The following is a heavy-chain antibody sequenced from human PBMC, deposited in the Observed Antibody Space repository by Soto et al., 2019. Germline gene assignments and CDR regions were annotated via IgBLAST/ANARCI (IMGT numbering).Heavy chain of an antibody. CDR3: ASVKNWNDFDY. Sequence: PSETLSLTCIVSGGSLSSYYWIWIRQPPGKGLEWIGYIYYSGSTKYNPSLESRVTISLDTSENQFSLKLSSVTAADTAVYYCASVKNWNDFDYWGQGTLVTVSS. CDR2: IYYSGST. V-gene: IGHV4-59*01. J-gene: IGHJ4*02. D-gene: IGHD1-1*01. CDR1: GGSLSSYY.